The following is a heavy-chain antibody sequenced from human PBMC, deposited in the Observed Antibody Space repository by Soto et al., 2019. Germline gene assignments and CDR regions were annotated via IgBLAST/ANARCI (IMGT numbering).Heavy chain of an antibody. J-gene: IGHJ4*02. CDR3: ARGGDGDYTY. CDR2: RYPSGST. Sequence: QLQLQESGSGLVKPSQTLSLTCAVSGGSISSGGYSWSWIRQPPGKGLEWIGYRYPSGSTNYNPALKSRFTISVDRSKNQFSLKLRSVPAADTAGYYCARGGDGDYTYWGQGTLVPVSS. V-gene: IGHV4-30-2*01. CDR1: GGSISSGGYS. D-gene: IGHD4-17*01.